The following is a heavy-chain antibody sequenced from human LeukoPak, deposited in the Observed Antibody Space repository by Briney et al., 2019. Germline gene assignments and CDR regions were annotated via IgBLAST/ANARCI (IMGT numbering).Heavy chain of an antibody. J-gene: IGHJ4*02. Sequence: PGGSLRLSCAASGFSFSNAWMSWVRQAPGKGLEWVGRIRSKSDGGITDYAAPVKGRFTISRDDSKNTLYLQMNSLKTEDTAVYYCTTVAASGPLDYWGQGTLVTVSS. D-gene: IGHD3-3*01. CDR2: IRSKSDGGIT. CDR3: TTVAASGPLDY. CDR1: GFSFSNAW. V-gene: IGHV3-15*01.